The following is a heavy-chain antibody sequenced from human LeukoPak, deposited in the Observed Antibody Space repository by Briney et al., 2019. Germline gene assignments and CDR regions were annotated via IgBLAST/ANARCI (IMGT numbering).Heavy chain of an antibody. CDR1: GFTFSSYG. Sequence: GGSLRLSCAASGFTFSSYGMHWVRQAPGKGLEWVAVTSYDGSNKYYADSVKGRFTISRDNSKNTLYLQMNSLRAEDTAVYYCAKAGRYFDWLSLDYWGQGTLVTVSS. V-gene: IGHV3-30*18. D-gene: IGHD3-9*01. CDR2: TSYDGSNK. CDR3: AKAGRYFDWLSLDY. J-gene: IGHJ4*02.